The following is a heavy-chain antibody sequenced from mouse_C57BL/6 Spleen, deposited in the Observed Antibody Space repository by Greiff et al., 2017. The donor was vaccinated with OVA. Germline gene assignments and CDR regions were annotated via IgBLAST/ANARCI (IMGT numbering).Heavy chain of an antibody. CDR2: IWSDGST. J-gene: IGHJ4*01. CDR1: GFSLTSYG. Sequence: VMLVESGPGLVAPSQSLSITCTVSGFSLTSYGVHWVRQPPGKGLEWLVVIWSDGSTTYTSALTSRLSISKDNSKSQVFLKMNRLQPDDTAMDYCARHELRPDYDAMEYWGQGTAVTVSA. V-gene: IGHV2-6-1*01. D-gene: IGHD3-2*02. CDR3: ARHELRPDYDAMEY.